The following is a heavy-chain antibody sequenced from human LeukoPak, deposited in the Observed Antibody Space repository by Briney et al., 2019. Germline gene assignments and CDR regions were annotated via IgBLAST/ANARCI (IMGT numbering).Heavy chain of an antibody. CDR3: ARDHHRRLYDSQARDTFDI. Sequence: GESLRLSCAASGFTFDDYAMHWVRQAPGKGLEWVSGISWNSGSIGYGDSVKGRFSISRDNAKKSLYLQMNSLRAEDTAVYYCARDHHRRLYDSQARDTFDIWGQGTMVTVSS. V-gene: IGHV3-9*01. J-gene: IGHJ3*02. CDR2: ISWNSGSI. CDR1: GFTFDDYA. D-gene: IGHD3-22*01.